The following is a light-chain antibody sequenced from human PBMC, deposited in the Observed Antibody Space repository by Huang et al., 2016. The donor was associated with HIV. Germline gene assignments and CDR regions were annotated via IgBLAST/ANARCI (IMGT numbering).Light chain of an antibody. CDR2: DAS. CDR3: QHRTSPYT. J-gene: IGKJ2*01. CDR1: QSVSTY. Sequence: VLTQSPATLSLSPGERATLSCRASQSVSTYLAWYQHKPGQAPRLLSYDASNRATGVPARCSGSGSGTDFTLTISSLEPEDFAVYYCQHRTSPYTFGQGTKLEIK. V-gene: IGKV3-11*01.